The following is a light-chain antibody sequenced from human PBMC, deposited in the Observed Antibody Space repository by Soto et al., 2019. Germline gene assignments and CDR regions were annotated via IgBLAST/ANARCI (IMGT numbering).Light chain of an antibody. CDR2: AAS. V-gene: IGKV1-39*01. J-gene: IGKJ2*01. Sequence: DIQMTPSPSSLPASVGDRVTITCRASQSISSYLNWYQQKPGKAPKLLIYAASSLQSGVPSRFSGSGSGTEFTLTNSSLQPEDVATYYCQQSYSTPYTFGQRTKLEIK. CDR3: QQSYSTPYT. CDR1: QSISSY.